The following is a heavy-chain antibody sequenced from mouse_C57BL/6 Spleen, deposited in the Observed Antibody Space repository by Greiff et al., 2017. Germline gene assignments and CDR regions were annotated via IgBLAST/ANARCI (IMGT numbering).Heavy chain of an antibody. J-gene: IGHJ4*01. CDR3: ARMGYSGAMDY. CDR2: IDPSDSYT. V-gene: IGHV1-69*01. Sequence: QVQLQQPGAELVMPGASVKLSCKASGYTFTSYWMHWVKQRPGQGLEWIGEIDPSDSYTNYNQKFKGKSTLTVDQSSSTAYMQLSSLTSEDSAVYYCARMGYSGAMDYWGQGTSVTVSS. CDR1: GYTFTSYW. D-gene: IGHD3-1*01.